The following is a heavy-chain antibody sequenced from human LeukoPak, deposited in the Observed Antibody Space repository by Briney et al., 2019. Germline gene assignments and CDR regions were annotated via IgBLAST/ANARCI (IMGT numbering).Heavy chain of an antibody. V-gene: IGHV6-1*01. Sequence: SQTLSLTCAISGDTVSSNSVAWNWIRQSPSRGLEWLGRTYYRSKWYNDYAVSVKSRITINPDTSKNQFSLQLNSVTPEDTAVYYCARGFSSSWYPPHFDYWGQGTLVTVSS. D-gene: IGHD6-13*01. CDR3: ARGFSSSWYPPHFDY. CDR1: GDTVSSNSVA. J-gene: IGHJ4*02. CDR2: TYYRSKWYN.